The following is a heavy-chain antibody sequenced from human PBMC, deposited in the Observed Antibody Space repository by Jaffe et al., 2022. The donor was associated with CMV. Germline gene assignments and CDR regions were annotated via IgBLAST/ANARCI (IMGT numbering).Heavy chain of an antibody. V-gene: IGHV1-69*06. Sequence: QVQLVQSGAEVKKPGSSVKVSCKTSGDTFNNFAISWVRQAPGQGLEWMGRIIPMFGNANYAQKFQGRVTMTADKSTNTVYMELSSLRSEDTAVYYCARGGYMYGDSYYMDVWGKGTTVTVSS. CDR2: IIPMFGNA. J-gene: IGHJ6*03. CDR3: ARGGYMYGDSYYMDV. CDR1: GDTFNNFA. D-gene: IGHD5-12*01.